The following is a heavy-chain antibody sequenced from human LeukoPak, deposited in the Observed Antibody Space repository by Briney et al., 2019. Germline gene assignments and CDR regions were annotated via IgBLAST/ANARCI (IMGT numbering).Heavy chain of an antibody. V-gene: IGHV3-21*06. CDR2: ISGGSDYI. D-gene: IGHD3-10*01. J-gene: IGHJ5*02. CDR1: GFTLSDYR. Sequence: GESLRLSCVASGFTLSDYRMNWVRQAPGKGLEWVSSISGGSDYIYYAHSLKGRFIISRDNAKNLVYLQMNNLRAEDTAVYYCARDRLTLGRGWFDPWGQGTLVTVSS. CDR3: ARDRLTLGRGWFDP.